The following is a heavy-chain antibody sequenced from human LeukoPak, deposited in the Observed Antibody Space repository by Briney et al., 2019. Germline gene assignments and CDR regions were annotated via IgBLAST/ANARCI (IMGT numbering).Heavy chain of an antibody. D-gene: IGHD3-22*01. CDR2: IYTSGST. CDR3: ARLVVITTFDWFDP. Sequence: SETLSLTCAVSGYSISSGYYWGWIRQPAGKGLEWIGRIYTSGSTNYNPSLKSRVTMSVDTSKNQFSLKLTSVTAADTAVYYCARLVVITTFDWFDPWGQGTLVTVSS. CDR1: GYSISSGYY. J-gene: IGHJ5*02. V-gene: IGHV4-59*10.